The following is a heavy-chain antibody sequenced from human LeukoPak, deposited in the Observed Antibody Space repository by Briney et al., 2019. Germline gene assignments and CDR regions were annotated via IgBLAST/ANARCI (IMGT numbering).Heavy chain of an antibody. V-gene: IGHV3-30*03. CDR2: ISYDGSNK. Sequence: QPGGSLRLSCAASGFTFSSYGMHWVRQAPGKGLEWVAVISYDGSNKYYADSVKGRFTISRDNSKNTLYLQMNSLRAEDTAVYYCARDHYDSSGYYLYYYYYMDVWGKGTTVTVSS. D-gene: IGHD3-22*01. CDR1: GFTFSSYG. CDR3: ARDHYDSSGYYLYYYYYMDV. J-gene: IGHJ6*03.